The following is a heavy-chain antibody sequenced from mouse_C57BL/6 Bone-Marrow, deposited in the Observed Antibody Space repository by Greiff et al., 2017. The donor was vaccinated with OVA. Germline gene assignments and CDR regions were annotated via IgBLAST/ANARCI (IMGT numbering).Heavy chain of an antibody. Sequence: VMLVVSGGGLVQPGGSLKLSCAASGFTFSDYGMAWVRQAPRKGPEWVAFISNLAYSIYYADTVTGRFTIARENAKNTLYLEMSSLRSEDTAMYYCARRSFINAMDYWGQGTSVTVSS. D-gene: IGHD1-1*01. CDR1: GFTFSDYG. V-gene: IGHV5-15*04. CDR3: ARRSFINAMDY. J-gene: IGHJ4*01. CDR2: ISNLAYSI.